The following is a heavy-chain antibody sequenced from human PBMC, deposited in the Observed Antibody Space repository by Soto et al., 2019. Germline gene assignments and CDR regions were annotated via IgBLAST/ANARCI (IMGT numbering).Heavy chain of an antibody. J-gene: IGHJ4*02. CDR2: ISSSSSYI. Sequence: PGGSLRLSCAASGFTFSSYSMNWVRQAPGKGLEWVSSISSSSSYIYYADSVKGRFTISRDNAKNSLYLQMNSLRAADTAVYYCVRFWPPPYSDALTDYTDAFDYWGQGTLVTSPQ. V-gene: IGHV3-21*01. D-gene: IGHD3-9*01. CDR3: VRFWPPPYSDALTDYTDAFDY. CDR1: GFTFSSYS.